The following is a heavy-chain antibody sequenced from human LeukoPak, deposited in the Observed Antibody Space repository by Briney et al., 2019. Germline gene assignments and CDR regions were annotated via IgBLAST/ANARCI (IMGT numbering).Heavy chain of an antibody. CDR2: IIPIFGTA. Sequence: ASVKVSCKASGGTFSSYAISWVRQAPGQGLEWMGGIIPIFGTANYAQKFQGRVTITAAKSTSTAYMELSSLRSEDTAVYYCARGARYYDSSGYYYTYFDYWGQGTLVTVSS. D-gene: IGHD3-22*01. J-gene: IGHJ4*02. V-gene: IGHV1-69*06. CDR1: GGTFSSYA. CDR3: ARGARYYDSSGYYYTYFDY.